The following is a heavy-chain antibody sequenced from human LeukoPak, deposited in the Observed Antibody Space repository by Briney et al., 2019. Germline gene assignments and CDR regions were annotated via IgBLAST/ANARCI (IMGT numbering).Heavy chain of an antibody. CDR2: TFYSGNA. CDR3: AKGGPEASAGLSWFDP. D-gene: IGHD1-14*01. J-gene: IGHJ5*02. Sequence: MASETLSLTCTVSGGSISNYYWYWMRQPPWKGLEWIGHTFYSGNANYNPSLKSRVTISVDTSKNQFSLNPSSVTAADTAVYYCAKGGPEASAGLSWFDPWGQGTLVTVSS. V-gene: IGHV4-59*01. CDR1: GGSISNYY.